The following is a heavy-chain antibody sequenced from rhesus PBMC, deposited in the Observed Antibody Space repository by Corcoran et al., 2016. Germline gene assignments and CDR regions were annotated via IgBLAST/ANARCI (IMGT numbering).Heavy chain of an antibody. J-gene: IGHJ4*01. CDR1: GLPFSNYY. Sequence: EVQLVESGGGLVQPGGSLRLSCAASGLPFSNYYRPGVRRAQGKGLEWVGLIKNKANRYTTEYAAAVKGRFTISRDDSKNTLYLQMSSLKTEDTALYYCTKHSYGLFDYWGQGVLVTVSS. V-gene: IGHV3-20*01. CDR3: TKHSYGLFDY. D-gene: IGHD5-36*01. CDR2: IKNKANRYTT.